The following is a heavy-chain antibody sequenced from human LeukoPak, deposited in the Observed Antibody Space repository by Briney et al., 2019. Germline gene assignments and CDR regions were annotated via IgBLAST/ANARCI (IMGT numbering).Heavy chain of an antibody. D-gene: IGHD6-13*01. J-gene: IGHJ6*02. V-gene: IGHV3-30*04. Sequence: GGSLRLSCAASGFTFSSYAMHWVRQAPGKGLEWVAVISYNGSNKYYADSVKGRFTISRDNSKNTLYLQMNSLRAEDTAVYYCARVKGCPYSSSWCQYYYYYYGMDVWGQGTTVTVSS. CDR3: ARVKGCPYSSSWCQYYYYYYGMDV. CDR1: GFTFSSYA. CDR2: ISYNGSNK.